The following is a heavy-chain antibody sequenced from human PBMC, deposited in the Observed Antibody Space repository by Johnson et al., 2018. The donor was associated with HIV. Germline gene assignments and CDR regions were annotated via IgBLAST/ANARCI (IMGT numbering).Heavy chain of an antibody. CDR1: GFTVSSNY. J-gene: IGHJ3*02. V-gene: IGHV3-30-3*01. CDR3: ARVRSVTTVDPTILQYDAFDI. CDR2: ISYDGNNK. D-gene: IGHD4-17*01. Sequence: QVQLVESGGGLVKPGGSLRLSCAASGFTVSSNYMSWVRQAPGKGLEWGTVISYDGNNKYYADSVKGRFTISRDNAKNSLYMQMNSLRAEDTALYYCARVRSVTTVDPTILQYDAFDIWGQGTMVTVSS.